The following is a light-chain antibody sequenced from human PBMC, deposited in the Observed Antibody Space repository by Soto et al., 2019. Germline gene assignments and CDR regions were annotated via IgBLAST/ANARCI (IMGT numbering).Light chain of an antibody. Sequence: DIVMTQSPDSLAVSLGERATINCKSSQSVLYRSNNKNYLAWYQQKPGQPPKLLIYWASTRESGVPDRFSGSGSGTDFTLPISSLQAEDVAVYYCQQYYDAPTFGQGTKVEIK. CDR2: WAS. V-gene: IGKV4-1*01. J-gene: IGKJ1*01. CDR1: QSVLYRSNNKNY. CDR3: QQYYDAPT.